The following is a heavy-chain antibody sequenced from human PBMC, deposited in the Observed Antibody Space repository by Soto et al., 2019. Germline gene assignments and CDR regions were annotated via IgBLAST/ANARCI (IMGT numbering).Heavy chain of an antibody. Sequence: SGPTLVNPTQTLTLTCSFSGFSLSTSGVGVGWIRQSPGKALEWLALIYWSGDEHYRPSLKSRLSIIKDTSKNHVALIMTDMDPVDTATYYCARGLATLPVFAFDIWGQGTMVTVS. D-gene: IGHD6-6*01. CDR2: IYWSGDE. CDR3: ARGLATLPVFAFDI. CDR1: GFSLSTSGVG. V-gene: IGHV2-5*01. J-gene: IGHJ3*02.